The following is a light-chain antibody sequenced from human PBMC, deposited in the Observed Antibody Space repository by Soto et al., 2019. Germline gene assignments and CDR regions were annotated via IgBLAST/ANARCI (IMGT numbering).Light chain of an antibody. J-gene: IGKJ4*01. Sequence: EIVMTQSPATLSVSPGERVTLSCRASRSVSGNLAWYQQKPGQAPRLLIYGASTSATGIPARFSGSGSGTEFTLTISSLQSEDFAVYYCQQYKNWLFTFGGGTRVEIK. CDR1: RSVSGN. CDR2: GAS. CDR3: QQYKNWLFT. V-gene: IGKV3-15*01.